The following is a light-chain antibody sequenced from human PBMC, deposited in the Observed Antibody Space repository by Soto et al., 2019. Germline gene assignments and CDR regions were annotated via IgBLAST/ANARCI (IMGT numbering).Light chain of an antibody. CDR1: QSVNNNY. CDR2: DAS. Sequence: EIVLTQSPATLSFSPGERATLSCGASQSVNNNYLAWYQHKPGLAPRLLIYDASSRATGIPERFSGSGSGTDFTLTISRLEAEDCAVYYCQHYGYGNLRTDAVGQGTKREIK. J-gene: IGKJ2*01. CDR3: QHYGYGNLRTDA. V-gene: IGKV3D-20*01.